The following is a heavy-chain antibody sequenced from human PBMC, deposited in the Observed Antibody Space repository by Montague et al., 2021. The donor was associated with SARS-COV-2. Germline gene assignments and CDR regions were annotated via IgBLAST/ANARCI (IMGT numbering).Heavy chain of an antibody. D-gene: IGHD3-3*01. CDR1: DDSITSSTYY. CDR3: ARGRSGFFNPLDY. J-gene: IGHJ4*02. Sequence: SETLSLTCAVSDDSITSSTYYWAWIRQPPGKGLEWIGSFNDTGSTYYNPSLKSRVTMSVYTSKKHFSLNLNSVTAADTAVYYCARGRSGFFNPLDYWGQGTLVTVSS. CDR2: FNDTGST. V-gene: IGHV4-39*02.